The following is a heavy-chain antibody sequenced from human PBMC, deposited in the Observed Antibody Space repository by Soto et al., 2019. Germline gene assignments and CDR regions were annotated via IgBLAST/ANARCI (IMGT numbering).Heavy chain of an antibody. CDR3: ARRQTYCGGNCYSGFDY. D-gene: IGHD2-21*02. V-gene: IGHV2-5*02. CDR1: GFSLSTSGVG. Sequence: QITLKESGPTLVKPTQTLTLTCTFSGFSLSTSGVGVGWIRQPPGKALEWLALIYWDDDKRYSPSLKSRLTIPTDTSKNQVVLTMTNMDPVDTATYYCARRQTYCGGNCYSGFDYWGQGTLVTVSS. CDR2: IYWDDDK. J-gene: IGHJ4*02.